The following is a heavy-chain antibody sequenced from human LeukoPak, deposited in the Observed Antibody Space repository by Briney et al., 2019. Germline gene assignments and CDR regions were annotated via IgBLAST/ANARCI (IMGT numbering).Heavy chain of an antibody. CDR1: GGSISSGSYY. CDR3: AREVDFGVVPNWFDP. D-gene: IGHD3-3*01. CDR2: IYTSGST. V-gene: IGHV4-61*02. Sequence: SQTLSLTCTVSGGSISSGSYYWSWIRQPAGKGLEWIGRIYTSGSTNYSPSLKSRVTLSVDTSKNQFSLKLSSVTAADTAVYYCAREVDFGVVPNWFDPWGQGTLVTVSS. J-gene: IGHJ5*02.